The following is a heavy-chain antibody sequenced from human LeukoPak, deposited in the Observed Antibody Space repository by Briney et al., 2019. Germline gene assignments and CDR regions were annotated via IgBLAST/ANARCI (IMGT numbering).Heavy chain of an antibody. D-gene: IGHD5-24*01. V-gene: IGHV3-7*05. CDR2: IKQDGSEK. J-gene: IGHJ4*02. CDR3: ARLNLLPLEMATIYFDY. Sequence: GGALRLSCAASGFTFSSYWMSWVRQAPGKGLEWVADIKQDGSEKYYVDSVKGRFTISRDNAKNSLYLQMNSLRAEDTAVYYCARLNLLPLEMATIYFDYWGQGTLVTVSS. CDR1: GFTFSSYW.